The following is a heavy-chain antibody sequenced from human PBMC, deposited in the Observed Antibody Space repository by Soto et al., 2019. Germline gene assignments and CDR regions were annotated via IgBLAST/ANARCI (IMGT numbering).Heavy chain of an antibody. CDR1: GGTFSSYA. V-gene: IGHV1-69*13. J-gene: IGHJ5*02. CDR2: IIPIFGTA. D-gene: IGHD1-20*01. Sequence: SVKVSCKASGGTFSSYAISWVRQAPGQGLEWMGGIIPIFGTANYAQKFQGRVTITADESTSTAYMELSSLRSEDTAVYYCARDYGVNNWNPAKWFDPWGQGTLVTVYS. CDR3: ARDYGVNNWNPAKWFDP.